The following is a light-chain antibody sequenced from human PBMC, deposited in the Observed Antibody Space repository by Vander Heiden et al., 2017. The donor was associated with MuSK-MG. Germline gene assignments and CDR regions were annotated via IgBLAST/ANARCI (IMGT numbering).Light chain of an antibody. V-gene: IGLV1-40*01. CDR3: QSYDSSLSVYVV. J-gene: IGLJ2*01. CDR2: GNS. CDR1: SSNIGAGYD. Sequence: QSVLTQPPSVSGPPGQRVTISCTGSSSNIGAGYDVPWYQQLPGTAPKLLIYGNSNRPSGVPDRFSGSKSGTSASLAITGLQAEDEADYYCQSYDSSLSVYVVFGGGTKLTVL.